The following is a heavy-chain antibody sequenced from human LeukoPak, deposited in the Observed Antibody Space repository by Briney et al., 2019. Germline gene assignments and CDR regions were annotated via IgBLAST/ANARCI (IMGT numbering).Heavy chain of an antibody. D-gene: IGHD6-19*01. J-gene: IGHJ4*02. CDR2: IKQDGSEK. CDR3: ARSVAGFDY. V-gene: IGHV3-7*01. Sequence: GGSLRLSCSASGFTFSTYWMAWVRQAPGKGLEWVAKIKQDGSEKYYVDSVKGRFTISRDNAKNSLYLQMNSLRAEDTVVYYCARSVAGFDYWGQGTLVTVS. CDR1: GFTFSTYW.